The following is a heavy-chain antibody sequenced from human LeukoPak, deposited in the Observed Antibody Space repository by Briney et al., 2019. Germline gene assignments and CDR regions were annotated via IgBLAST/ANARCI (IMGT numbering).Heavy chain of an antibody. CDR3: ARLFGDHGGNYYSMDV. CDR2: INHSGST. Sequence: SETLSLTCAVYGGSFSGYYWSWIRQPPGKGLEWIGEINHSGSTNYNPSLKSRLTLSVDTSRNQFSLKLSSVTAADTAVYYCARLFGDHGGNYYSMDVWGQGTTVTVSS. CDR1: GGSFSGYY. V-gene: IGHV4-34*01. J-gene: IGHJ6*02. D-gene: IGHD3-10*02.